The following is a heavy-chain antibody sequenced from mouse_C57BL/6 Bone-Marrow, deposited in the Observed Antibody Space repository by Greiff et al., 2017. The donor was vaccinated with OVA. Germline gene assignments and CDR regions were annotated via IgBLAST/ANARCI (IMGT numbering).Heavy chain of an antibody. Sequence: EVQLQQSGAELVRPGASVKLSCTASGFNIKDDYMHWVKQRPEQGLEWIGWIDPENGDTEYASKFQGKATITADTSSNPAYLQLSSLTSEDTAVYYCTTLFITTVVARDYYAMDYWGQGTSVTVSS. CDR3: TTLFITTVVARDYYAMDY. D-gene: IGHD1-1*01. V-gene: IGHV14-4*01. J-gene: IGHJ4*01. CDR2: IDPENGDT. CDR1: GFNIKDDY.